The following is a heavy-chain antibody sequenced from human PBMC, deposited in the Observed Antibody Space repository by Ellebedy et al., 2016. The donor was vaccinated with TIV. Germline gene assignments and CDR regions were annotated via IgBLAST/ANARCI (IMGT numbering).Heavy chain of an antibody. D-gene: IGHD3-10*01. CDR3: AREPRITMVRGEIDY. J-gene: IGHJ4*02. Sequence: PGGSLRLSCAASGFTFSSYSMNWVSQAPGKGLEWVSYISSSSSTIYYADSVKGRFTISRDNAKNSLYLQMNSLRDEDTAVYYCAREPRITMVRGEIDYWGQGTLVTVSS. V-gene: IGHV3-48*02. CDR1: GFTFSSYS. CDR2: ISSSSSTI.